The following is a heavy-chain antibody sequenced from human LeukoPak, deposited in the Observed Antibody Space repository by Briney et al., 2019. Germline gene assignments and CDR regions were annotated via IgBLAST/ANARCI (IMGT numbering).Heavy chain of an antibody. CDR1: GYTFTSYD. CDR2: MNPNSGNT. D-gene: IGHD5-12*01. V-gene: IGHV1-8*01. J-gene: IGHJ4*02. Sequence: ASVKVSCKASGYTFTSYDINWVRQATGQGLEWMGWMNPNSGNTGYAQKFQGRVTMTRNTSISTAYMELSSLRSDDTAVYYCARGGRYSGYDPLDYWGQGTLVTVSS. CDR3: ARGGRYSGYDPLDY.